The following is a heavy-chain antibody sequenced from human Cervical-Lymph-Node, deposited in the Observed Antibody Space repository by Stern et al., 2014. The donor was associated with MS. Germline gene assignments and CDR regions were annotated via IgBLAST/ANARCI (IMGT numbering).Heavy chain of an antibody. D-gene: IGHD6-19*01. CDR1: GYTFTTYS. Sequence: QVQLVQSVSELKKPGASVKVSCKASGYTFTTYSLNWVRQAPGQGLEWMGWINTNNGSPTYAQGITGRFVISLDSSVKTDHMQINNLRAEDAAIYYCTGVPSSSGWDDYWGQGTLVTVSS. J-gene: IGHJ4*02. CDR3: TGVPSSSGWDDY. V-gene: IGHV7-4-1*02. CDR2: INTNNGSP.